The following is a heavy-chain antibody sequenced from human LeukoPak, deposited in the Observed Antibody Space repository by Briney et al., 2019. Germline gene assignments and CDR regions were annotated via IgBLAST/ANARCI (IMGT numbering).Heavy chain of an antibody. CDR2: IYHSGST. CDR1: GFTFSNAW. J-gene: IGHJ5*02. D-gene: IGHD3-9*01. Sequence: GSLSLSCAASGFTFSNAWMSWVRQPPGKGLEWIGEIYHSGSTNYNPSLKSRVTISVDKSKNQFSLKLSSVTAADTAVYYCARWGILTGSFHWFDPWGQGTLVTVSS. CDR3: ARWGILTGSFHWFDP. V-gene: IGHV4-4*02.